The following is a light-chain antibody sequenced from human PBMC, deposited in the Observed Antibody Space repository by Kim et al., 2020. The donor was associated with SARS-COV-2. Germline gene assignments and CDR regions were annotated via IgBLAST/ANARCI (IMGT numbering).Light chain of an antibody. CDR2: AAS. Sequence: ASVGARVTLPCRASQGISSYLAWFQQKQGKAPKTLIYAASSLQSGVPSKFSGSGSETNFTLTISSLQPEDFANYYCQQNNSYPITFGQGTQLEIK. CDR3: QQNNSYPIT. V-gene: IGKV1-16*02. CDR1: QGISSY. J-gene: IGKJ5*01.